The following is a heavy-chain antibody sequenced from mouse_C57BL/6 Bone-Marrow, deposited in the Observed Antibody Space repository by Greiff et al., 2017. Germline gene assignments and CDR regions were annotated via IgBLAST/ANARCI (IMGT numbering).Heavy chain of an antibody. Sequence: EVQLQQSGAELVRPGASVKLSCTASGFNIKDDYMHWVKQRPEQGLEWIGWIDPENGDTEYASKVQGKATITADTSSNTAYLQLSSLTSEDTAVYYCTTLYYYGSSSYYFDYWGQGTTLTVSS. CDR1: GFNIKDDY. CDR2: IDPENGDT. J-gene: IGHJ2*01. D-gene: IGHD1-1*01. CDR3: TTLYYYGSSSYYFDY. V-gene: IGHV14-4*01.